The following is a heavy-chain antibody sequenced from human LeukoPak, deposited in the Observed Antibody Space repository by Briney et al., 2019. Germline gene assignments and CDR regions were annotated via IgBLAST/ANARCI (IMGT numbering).Heavy chain of an antibody. J-gene: IGHJ4*02. CDR2: ISATGGST. Sequence: GGSLRLSCAASGFTFSSYAMSWVRQAPGKGLEWVSAISATGGSTYYADSVKGRFTISRDNSKNTLYLQMNSLRAEDAALYYCAKSDLFGVVSSLDYWGQGTLVTVSS. D-gene: IGHD3-3*01. CDR1: GFTFSSYA. CDR3: AKSDLFGVVSSLDY. V-gene: IGHV3-23*01.